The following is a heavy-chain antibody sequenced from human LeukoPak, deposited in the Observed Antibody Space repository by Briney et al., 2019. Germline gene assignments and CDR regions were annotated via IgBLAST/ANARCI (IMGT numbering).Heavy chain of an antibody. J-gene: IGHJ4*02. Sequence: GGSLRLSCAASGFTLSTYSMNWVRQAPGKGLEWVSYISSGSRTISYADSVKGRFTISRDQNALYLQMNNLRVEDTAVYYCVRDLDSVAFFWGQGTLVTVSS. V-gene: IGHV3-48*01. D-gene: IGHD1-1*01. CDR1: GFTLSTYS. CDR2: ISSGSRTI. CDR3: VRDLDSVAFF.